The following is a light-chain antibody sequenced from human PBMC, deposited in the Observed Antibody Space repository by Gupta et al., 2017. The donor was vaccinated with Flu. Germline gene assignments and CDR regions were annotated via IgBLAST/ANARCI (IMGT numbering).Light chain of an antibody. J-gene: IGLJ1*01. Sequence: QSALTQPPSASGPPGQSVTLSCAATTTDVGVYNYVACYQQPPGKSPKLIIYEVNTRRSGVTDRFSGSKSCATASLTVIGLQAEDEADYYCRSYAGSNNPFVFGTGTKVTVL. CDR3: RSYAGSNNPFV. V-gene: IGLV2-8*01. CDR2: EVN. CDR1: TTDVGVYNY.